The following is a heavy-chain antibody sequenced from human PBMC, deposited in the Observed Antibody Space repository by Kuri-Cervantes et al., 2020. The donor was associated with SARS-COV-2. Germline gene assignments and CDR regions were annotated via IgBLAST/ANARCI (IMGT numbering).Heavy chain of an antibody. Sequence: SETLSLTCTVSGYSISSGYYWGWIRQPPGKGLEWIGSIYHSGSTYYNPSLKSRVTISVDTSKNQFSLKLGSVTAADTAVYYCARLGKDSSSPCDYWGQGTLVTVSS. CDR2: IYHSGST. J-gene: IGHJ4*02. V-gene: IGHV4-38-2*02. D-gene: IGHD6-6*01. CDR3: ARLGKDSSSPCDY. CDR1: GYSISSGYY.